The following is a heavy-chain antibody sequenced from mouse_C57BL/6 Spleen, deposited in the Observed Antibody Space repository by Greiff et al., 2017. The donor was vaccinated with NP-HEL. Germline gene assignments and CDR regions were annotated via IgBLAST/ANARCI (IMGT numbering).Heavy chain of an antibody. V-gene: IGHV3-6*01. Sequence: VQLKESGPGLVKPSQSLSLTCSVTGYSITSGYYWNWIRQFPGNKLEWMGYISYDGSNNYNPSLKNRISITRDTSKNQFFLKLNSVTTEDTATYYCARVFLDDYDWYFDVWGTGTTVTVSS. CDR3: ARVFLDDYDWYFDV. CDR1: GYSITSGYY. CDR2: ISYDGSN. D-gene: IGHD2-4*01. J-gene: IGHJ1*03.